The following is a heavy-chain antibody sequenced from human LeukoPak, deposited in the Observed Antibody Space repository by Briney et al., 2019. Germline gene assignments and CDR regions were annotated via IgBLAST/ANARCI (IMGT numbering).Heavy chain of an antibody. D-gene: IGHD6-19*01. CDR3: ARDFGTTGWHTFDY. CDR1: GDSVSSKNGA. Sequence: SQTLSLTCVVSGDSVSSKNGAWNWIRQSPSRGLEWLGRTYYRSKGYNDYAESMEGRMTISQDTSQNQYSLHLNSVTPDDTAVYYCARDFGTTGWHTFDYWGQGTLVTVSS. V-gene: IGHV6-1*01. CDR2: TYYRSKGYN. J-gene: IGHJ4*02.